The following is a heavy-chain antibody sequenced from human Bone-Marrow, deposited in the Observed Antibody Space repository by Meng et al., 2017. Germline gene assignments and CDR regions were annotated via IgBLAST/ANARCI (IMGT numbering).Heavy chain of an antibody. J-gene: IGHJ5*02. Sequence: GESLKISCAASGFTFSTYTMNWVRQAPGKGLEWVSSISTSSNYIYYADSVKGRFTISRDNAKNSLYLQMNSLRAEDTAVYYCARAYYYDSSGYHAPWGQGTLVTVSS. CDR1: GFTFSTYT. V-gene: IGHV3-21*01. CDR3: ARAYYYDSSGYHAP. CDR2: ISTSSNYI. D-gene: IGHD3-22*01.